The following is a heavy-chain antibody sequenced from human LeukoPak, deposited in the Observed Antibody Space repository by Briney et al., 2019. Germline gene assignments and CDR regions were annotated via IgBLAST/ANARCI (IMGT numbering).Heavy chain of an antibody. CDR3: ATCSSHPDIYYYGMDV. Sequence: GGSLRLSCAASGFTFSSYEMNWVRQAPGKGLEWVSYISSSGSTIYYADSVKGRFTISRDNAKNSLYLQMNSLRAEDTAVYYRATCSSHPDIYYYGMDVWGQGTTVTVSS. D-gene: IGHD6-13*01. V-gene: IGHV3-48*03. CDR1: GFTFSSYE. CDR2: ISSSGSTI. J-gene: IGHJ6*02.